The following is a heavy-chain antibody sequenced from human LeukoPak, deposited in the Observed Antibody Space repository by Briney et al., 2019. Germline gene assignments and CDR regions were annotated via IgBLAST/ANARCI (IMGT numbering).Heavy chain of an antibody. Sequence: SVKVSCKASGGTFSSYAISWVRQAPGQGLEWMGRIIPILGIANYAQRFQGRVTITADKSTSTAYMELSSLRSEDTAVYYCARSEYSSSSTWVDYWGQGTLVTVSS. D-gene: IGHD6-6*01. CDR3: ARSEYSSSSTWVDY. CDR1: GGTFSSYA. CDR2: IIPILGIA. V-gene: IGHV1-69*04. J-gene: IGHJ4*02.